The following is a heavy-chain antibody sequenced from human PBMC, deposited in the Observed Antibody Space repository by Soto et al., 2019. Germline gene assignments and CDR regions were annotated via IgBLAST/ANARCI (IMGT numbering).Heavy chain of an antibody. D-gene: IGHD1-7*01. CDR3: ARHGIITGTTLMNYYYYYYMDV. CDR1: GGSISSYY. V-gene: IGHV4-59*08. J-gene: IGHJ6*03. CDR2: IYYSGST. Sequence: SETLSLTCTVSGGSISSYYWSWIRQPPGKGLEWIGYIYYSGSTNYNPSLKSRVTISVDTSKNQFSLKLSSVTAADTAVYYCARHGIITGTTLMNYYYYYYMDVWGKGTTVTVSS.